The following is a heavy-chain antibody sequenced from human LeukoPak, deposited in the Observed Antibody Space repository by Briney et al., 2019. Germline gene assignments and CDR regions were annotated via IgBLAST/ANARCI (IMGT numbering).Heavy chain of an antibody. D-gene: IGHD1-20*01. J-gene: IGHJ4*02. CDR1: SGSFSGYY. V-gene: IGHV4-34*01. CDR3: ARGYNWNPRH. Sequence: SETLSLTCAVYSGSFSGYYWSWIRQPPGKGLEWIGEINHSGSTNYNPSLASRGTISVDTSKNQFSLKLSSVTAADTAVYYCARGYNWNPRHWGPGMLVTVSS. CDR2: INHSGST.